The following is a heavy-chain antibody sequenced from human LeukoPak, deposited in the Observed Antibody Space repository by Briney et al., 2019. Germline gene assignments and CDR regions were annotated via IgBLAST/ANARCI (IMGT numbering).Heavy chain of an antibody. D-gene: IGHD1-1*01. Sequence: SGGSLRLSCAASGFTFSSYGTHWVRQAPGKGLEWVAVIWYDGSNKYYADSVKGRFTISRDNSKNTLYLQMNSLRAEDTAVYYCAKGRSGIEYWGQGTLVTVSS. V-gene: IGHV3-33*06. J-gene: IGHJ4*02. CDR2: IWYDGSNK. CDR3: AKGRSGIEY. CDR1: GFTFSSYG.